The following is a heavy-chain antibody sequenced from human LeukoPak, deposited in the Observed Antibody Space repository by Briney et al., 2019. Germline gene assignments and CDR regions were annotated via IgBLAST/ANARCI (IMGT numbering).Heavy chain of an antibody. CDR3: AKDSRQLWLLGWGSGFDY. CDR2: ISGSGGST. V-gene: IGHV3-23*01. CDR1: GFTFSSYA. D-gene: IGHD5-18*01. Sequence: GGSLRLSCAASGFTFSSYAMSWVRQAPGKGLEWVSAISGSGGSTYYADSVKGRFTISRDNSKNTLYLQMNSLRAEDTAVYYCAKDSRQLWLLGWGSGFDYWGQGTLVTVSS. J-gene: IGHJ4*02.